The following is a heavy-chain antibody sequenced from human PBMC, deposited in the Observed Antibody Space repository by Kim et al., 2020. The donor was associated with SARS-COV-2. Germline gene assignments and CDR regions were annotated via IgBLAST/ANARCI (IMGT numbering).Heavy chain of an antibody. V-gene: IGHV3-11*06. Sequence: GGSLRLSCAASGFTFSDYYMSWIRQAPGKGLEWVSYISSSSSYTNYADSVKGRFTISRDNAKNSLYLQMNSLRAEDTAVYYCASGWIGTFLRFDPWGQGTLVTVSS. CDR3: ASGWIGTFLRFDP. CDR1: GFTFSDYY. D-gene: IGHD5-12*01. J-gene: IGHJ5*02. CDR2: ISSSSSYT.